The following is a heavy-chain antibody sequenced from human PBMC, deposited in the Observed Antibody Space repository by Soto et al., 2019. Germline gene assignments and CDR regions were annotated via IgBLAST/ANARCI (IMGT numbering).Heavy chain of an antibody. D-gene: IGHD2-21*02. CDR3: ARHLDGSDYNTLDY. CDR2: IYYSGST. V-gene: IGHV4-39*01. Sequence: SETLSLTCTGSGGSISSSSYYWGWIRQPPGKGLEWIGSIYYSGSTYYNPSLKSRVTISVDTSKNQFSLKLSSVTAADTAVYYCARHLDGSDYNTLDYWGQGTLVTVSS. J-gene: IGHJ4*02. CDR1: GGSISSSSYY.